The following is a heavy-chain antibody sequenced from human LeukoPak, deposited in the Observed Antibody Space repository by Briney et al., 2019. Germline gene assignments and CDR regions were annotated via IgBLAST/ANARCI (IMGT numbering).Heavy chain of an antibody. D-gene: IGHD1-26*01. V-gene: IGHV4-59*08. CDR2: IHYNGIT. Sequence: SETLSLTCTVSGSMYNYYWSWIRQPPGKGLEWIGYIHYNGITNYSPSLKSRVTMSLDTSKNQVSLKLNSVSAADTVVYYCARHISSGGTYAHFDYWGQGTLVTVSS. CDR1: GSMYNYY. J-gene: IGHJ4*02. CDR3: ARHISSGGTYAHFDY.